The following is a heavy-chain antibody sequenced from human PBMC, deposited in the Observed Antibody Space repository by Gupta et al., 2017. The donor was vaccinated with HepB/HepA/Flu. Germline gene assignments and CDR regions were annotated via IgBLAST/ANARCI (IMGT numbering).Heavy chain of an antibody. CDR3: ARGPPFDI. J-gene: IGHJ3*02. Sequence: EVQAVVSGGGLVQPAGSLCLSCVASGFNFNNYNMNWVRQAPGKGLEWVSNISSGTNTMYYADSVKGRFTISRDNTKNSLYLQMNSLRDEDTAEYYCARGPPFDIWGQGTMVTVSS. CDR1: GFNFNNYN. V-gene: IGHV3-48*02. CDR2: ISSGTNTM.